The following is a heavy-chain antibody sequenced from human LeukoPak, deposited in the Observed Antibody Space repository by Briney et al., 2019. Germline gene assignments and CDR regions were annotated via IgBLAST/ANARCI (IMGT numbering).Heavy chain of an antibody. CDR3: ARDFFDGHGYTFYYYGMDV. CDR1: GYTFTNYD. V-gene: IGHV1-8*01. CDR2: MNPTSGKA. J-gene: IGHJ6*02. Sequence: ASVKVSCKASGYTFTNYDANWVRQATGQGLEWMGWMNPTSGKAGFAQRFQVRVSITRNISISTAYMELSSLRSEDTAVYYCARDFFDGHGYTFYYYGMDVWGQGTTVTVSS. D-gene: IGHD3-22*01.